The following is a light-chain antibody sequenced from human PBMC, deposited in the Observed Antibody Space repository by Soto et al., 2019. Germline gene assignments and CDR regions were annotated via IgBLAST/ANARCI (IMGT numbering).Light chain of an antibody. V-gene: IGKV3-20*01. CDR2: GAS. Sequence: EIVLTQSPGTLSLSPGERATLSCRASQSVSSSILVWYQQKPGQAPRLLIYGASSRATGIPDRFSGSGSGADFTLTISRLEPEDFAVYYCQLYSGWPLWTFGQGTKVEIK. J-gene: IGKJ1*01. CDR3: QLYSGWPLWT. CDR1: QSVSSSI.